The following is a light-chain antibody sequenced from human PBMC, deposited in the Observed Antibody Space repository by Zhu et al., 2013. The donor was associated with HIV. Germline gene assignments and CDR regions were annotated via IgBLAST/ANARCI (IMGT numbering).Light chain of an antibody. CDR2: ENN. Sequence: QSVLTQPPSLSGAPGQRVTISCTGSSSNIGAGYDVHWYQQISGRAPRLLIYENNKRPSGVPDRFSGSKSGTSASLAITGLHSEDEADYYCAAWDDSLNTVLFGGGTRLTV. CDR1: SSNIGAGYD. CDR3: AAWDDSLNTVL. J-gene: IGLJ3*02. V-gene: IGLV1-40*01.